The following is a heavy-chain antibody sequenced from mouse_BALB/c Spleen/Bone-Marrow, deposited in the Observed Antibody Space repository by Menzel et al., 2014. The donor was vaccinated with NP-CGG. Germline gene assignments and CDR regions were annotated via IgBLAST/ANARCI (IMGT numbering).Heavy chain of an antibody. Sequence: VQLQESGAELVKPGASVKLSCTASGFNIKDTYMHWVKQRPEQGLEWIGRIDPANGNTKYDPKFQGKATITADTSSNTAFLQLSSLTSEETEDYYCGRFQVRRLLDNWGQGTSGTVSS. CDR3: GRFQVRRLLDN. J-gene: IGHJ4*01. D-gene: IGHD2-14*01. CDR2: IDPANGNT. V-gene: IGHV14-3*02. CDR1: GFNIKDTY.